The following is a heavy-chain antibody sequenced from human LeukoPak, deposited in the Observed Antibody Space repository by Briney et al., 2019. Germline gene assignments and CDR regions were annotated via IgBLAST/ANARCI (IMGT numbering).Heavy chain of an antibody. CDR1: GFTFSNYW. CDR3: AKDLYYYDSSGYSVDY. D-gene: IGHD3-22*01. Sequence: GGSLRLSCAASGFTFSNYWMSWVRQAPGKGLEWVAFIRYDGSNKYYADSVKGRFTISRDNSKNTLYLQMNSLRAEDTAVYYCAKDLYYYDSSGYSVDYWGQGTLVTVSS. V-gene: IGHV3-30*02. CDR2: IRYDGSNK. J-gene: IGHJ4*02.